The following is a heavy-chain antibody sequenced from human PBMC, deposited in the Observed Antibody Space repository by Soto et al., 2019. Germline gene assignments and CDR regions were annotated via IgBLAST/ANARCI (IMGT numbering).Heavy chain of an antibody. V-gene: IGHV3-30*18. J-gene: IGHJ4*02. CDR3: ANERHIVGAIFDY. CDR1: GFTFSSYG. Sequence: PGGSLRLSCAASGFTFSSYGMHWVRQAPGKGLEWVAVISYDGSNKYYADSVKGRFTISRDSSKNTLYLQMNSLRAEDTAVYYCANERHIVGAIFDYWGQGTLVTVSS. D-gene: IGHD1-26*01. CDR2: ISYDGSNK.